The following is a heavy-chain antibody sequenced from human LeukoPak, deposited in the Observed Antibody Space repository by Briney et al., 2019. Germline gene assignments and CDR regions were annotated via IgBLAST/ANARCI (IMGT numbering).Heavy chain of an antibody. CDR2: IRGSDGST. V-gene: IGHV3-23*01. CDR3: AKDVYGDYGGLDY. Sequence: GGSLRLSCAPSGFPFSTYAMSWVRQAPGKGLEWVSSIRGSDGSTYYADSVKGRFAISRDNSKKTLYLQMNSLRAEDTAAYYCAKDVYGDYGGLDYWGQGTLVTVSS. D-gene: IGHD4-17*01. CDR1: GFPFSTYA. J-gene: IGHJ4*02.